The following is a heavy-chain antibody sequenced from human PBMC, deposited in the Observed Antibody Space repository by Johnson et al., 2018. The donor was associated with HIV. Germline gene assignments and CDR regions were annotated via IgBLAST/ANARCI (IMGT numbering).Heavy chain of an antibody. D-gene: IGHD1-26*01. V-gene: IGHV3-30-3*01. CDR3: AKDDRELDAFDI. Sequence: QEKLVESGGGVVQPGRSLRLSCAASGFTFSSFALHWVRQAPGKVLAWVAVISSDVSNQYYADSVRGRFTISRDNYKNTLYLQMNSLRAEDTAVYYCAKDDRELDAFDIWGQGTMVTVSS. CDR1: GFTFSSFA. J-gene: IGHJ3*02. CDR2: ISSDVSNQ.